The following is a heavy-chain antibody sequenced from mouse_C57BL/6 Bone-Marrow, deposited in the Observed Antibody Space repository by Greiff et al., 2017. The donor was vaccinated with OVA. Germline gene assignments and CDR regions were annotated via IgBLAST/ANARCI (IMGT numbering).Heavy chain of an antibody. V-gene: IGHV7-3*01. Sequence: EVKLVESGGGLVQPGGSLSLSCAASGFTFTDYYMSWVRQPPGKALEWLGFIRNKANGYTTEYSASVKGRFTISRDNSQSILYLQMNALRAEDSATYYCARCDGNYGTYWGQGTLVTVSA. J-gene: IGHJ3*01. CDR2: IRNKANGYTT. CDR3: ARCDGNYGTY. CDR1: GFTFTDYY. D-gene: IGHD2-1*01.